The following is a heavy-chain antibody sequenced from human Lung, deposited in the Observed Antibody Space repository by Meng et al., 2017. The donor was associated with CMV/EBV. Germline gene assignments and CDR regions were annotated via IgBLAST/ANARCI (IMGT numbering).Heavy chain of an antibody. J-gene: IGHJ4*02. CDR1: GFRFSSYV. V-gene: IGHV3-23*01. Sequence: ESXKISXAASGFRFSSYVMSWVRQAPGKGLEWVSGIGPSGGSTYYADSGKGRLTISRDNSKNTLYLQMNSLRAEDTAVYYCARAGYSSSWYVVDYWGQGTLVXVSS. D-gene: IGHD6-13*01. CDR2: IGPSGGST. CDR3: ARAGYSSSWYVVDY.